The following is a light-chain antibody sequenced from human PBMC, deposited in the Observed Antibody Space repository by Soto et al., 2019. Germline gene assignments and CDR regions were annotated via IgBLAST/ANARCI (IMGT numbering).Light chain of an antibody. J-gene: IGKJ1*01. CDR1: QSVSSS. CDR2: GAS. CDR3: QQYNNWWT. V-gene: IGKV3-15*01. Sequence: EIVMTQSPATLSVSPGERVTLSCRASQSVSSSLAWYQQKPGQAPRLLIYGASTRAIGIPARFSGSGSETEFTLTISSLQSEDFAVYYCQQYNNWWTVGQGTKVEIK.